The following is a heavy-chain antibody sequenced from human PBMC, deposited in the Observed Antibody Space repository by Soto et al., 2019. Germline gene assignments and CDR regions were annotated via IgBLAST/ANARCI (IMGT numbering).Heavy chain of an antibody. CDR2: IKQDGSEK. Sequence: PGGSLRLSCAASGFPFSSYWMSWVRQAPGKGLEWVANIKQDGSEKYYVDSVKGRFTISRDNAKNSLYLQMNSLRAEDTAVYYCAREGTYYDILTGYYIGAFDIWGQGTMVTVSS. J-gene: IGHJ3*02. CDR1: GFPFSSYW. D-gene: IGHD3-9*01. V-gene: IGHV3-7*05. CDR3: AREGTYYDILTGYYIGAFDI.